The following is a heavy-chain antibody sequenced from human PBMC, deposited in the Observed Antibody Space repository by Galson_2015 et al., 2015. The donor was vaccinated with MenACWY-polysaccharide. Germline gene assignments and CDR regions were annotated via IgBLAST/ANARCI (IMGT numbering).Heavy chain of an antibody. CDR1: GFSLSTNGVG. J-gene: IGHJ6*03. CDR3: ARIRYYDYYMDV. V-gene: IGHV2-5*02. CDR2: TYWDDDN. Sequence: PALVKPTQTLTLTCTFSGFSLSTNGVGVGWIRQPPGKALECLALTYWDDDNRYSPSLKSRLTISKDTSKNQVVLRMTSMDPVDTGTYYCARIRYYDYYMDVWGKGTTVTVS.